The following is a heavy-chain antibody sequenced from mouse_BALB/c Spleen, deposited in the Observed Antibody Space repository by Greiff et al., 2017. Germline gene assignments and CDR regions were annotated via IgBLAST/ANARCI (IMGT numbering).Heavy chain of an antibody. Sequence: EVHLVESGGGLVQPGGSLKLSCAASGFTFSSYTMSWVRQTPEKRLEWVAYISNGGGSTYYPDTVKGRFTISRDNAKNTLYLQMSSLKSEDTAMYYCARREAAYWYFDVWGAGTTVTVSS. CDR1: GFTFSSYT. CDR2: ISNGGGST. J-gene: IGHJ1*01. D-gene: IGHD3-2*02. CDR3: ARREAAYWYFDV. V-gene: IGHV5-12-2*01.